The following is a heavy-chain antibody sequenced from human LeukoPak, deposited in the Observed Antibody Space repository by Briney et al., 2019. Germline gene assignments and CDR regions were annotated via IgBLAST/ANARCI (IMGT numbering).Heavy chain of an antibody. V-gene: IGHV3-21*01. CDR3: ARGIPHWFDP. D-gene: IGHD2-21*01. J-gene: IGHJ5*02. Sequence: PGGSLRLSCAASGFTFSTYTINWVRQAPGRGLEWVSSISGSSKDMYYTDSVKGRFTISRDNAKNSLYLQMNSLRAEDTAVYYCARGIPHWFDPWGQGTLVTVSP. CDR1: GFTFSTYT. CDR2: ISGSSKDM.